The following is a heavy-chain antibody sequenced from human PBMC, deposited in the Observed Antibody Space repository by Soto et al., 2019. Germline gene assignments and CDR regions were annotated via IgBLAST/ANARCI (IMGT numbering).Heavy chain of an antibody. D-gene: IGHD3-3*01. CDR1: GYTFTSYG. CDR2: ISAYNGNT. Sequence: ASVKVSCKASGYTFTSYGISWVRQAPGQGLEWMGWISAYNGNTNYAQKLQGRVTMTTDTSTSTAYMELRSLRSDDTAVYYCARAMVPYYDFWSGYSGGNEDNWFDPWGQGTLVTVSS. V-gene: IGHV1-18*01. J-gene: IGHJ5*02. CDR3: ARAMVPYYDFWSGYSGGNEDNWFDP.